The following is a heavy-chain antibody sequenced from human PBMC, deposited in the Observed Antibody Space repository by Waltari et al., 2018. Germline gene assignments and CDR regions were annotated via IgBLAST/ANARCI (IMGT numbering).Heavy chain of an antibody. J-gene: IGHJ4*02. D-gene: IGHD6-19*01. CDR1: GFGVSSYA. Sequence: EVQLVESGGYLVQPGGSLRLSCAHSGFGVSSYAIHWVRQAPGNGLEYVSGISNNGGTTYYTNSVKGRFTISRDNLNNRLYLQMGSLRPEDTAVYYCARGGWESNGWPFDYWGQGTLVTVSS. CDR3: ARGGWESNGWPFDY. CDR2: ISNNGGTT. V-gene: IGHV3-64*01.